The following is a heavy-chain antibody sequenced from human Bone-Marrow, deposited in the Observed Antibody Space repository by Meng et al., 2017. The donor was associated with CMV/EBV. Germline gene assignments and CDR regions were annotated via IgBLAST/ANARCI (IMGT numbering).Heavy chain of an antibody. D-gene: IGHD2-2*01. V-gene: IGHV1-2*02. Sequence: ASVKVSCKASGYTFTGYYMHWVRQAPGQGLEWMGWISPYSGGRKYAQKFQGRVTMTTDTSISTAYMELSRLRSDDTAVYYCARVKGYCSSTSCYGSAFEIWGQGTMVTVSS. CDR2: ISPYSGGR. J-gene: IGHJ3*02. CDR3: ARVKGYCSSTSCYGSAFEI. CDR1: GYTFTGYY.